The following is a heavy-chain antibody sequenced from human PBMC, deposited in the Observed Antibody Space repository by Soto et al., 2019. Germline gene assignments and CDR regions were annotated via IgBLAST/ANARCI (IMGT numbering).Heavy chain of an antibody. Sequence: QVQLVQSGAEVKKPGASVKVSCKASGYTFTSYGISWVRQAPGQGLEWMGWISAYNGNTNYAQKLQGRVTMTTDTSTSTAYMELRSLRSDDTAVYYCARFALSGHASPYYYYYGMDVWGQGTTVTVSS. CDR3: ARFALSGHASPYYYYYGMDV. CDR1: GYTFTSYG. CDR2: ISAYNGNT. J-gene: IGHJ6*02. D-gene: IGHD5-12*01. V-gene: IGHV1-18*01.